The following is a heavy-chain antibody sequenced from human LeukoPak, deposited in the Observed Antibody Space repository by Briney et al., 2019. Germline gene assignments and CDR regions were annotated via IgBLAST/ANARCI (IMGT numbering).Heavy chain of an antibody. CDR3: QRAGYDILTGYSP. Sequence: SETLSLTCTVAVGSISSYYWSWIRQPPGKGLEWIGYIYYSGSTNYNPSLKSRVTIAVDTSKNQFSLKLSSVTAADTAVYYWQRAGYDILTGYSPWGQGTLVTVSS. CDR2: IYYSGST. D-gene: IGHD3-9*01. CDR1: VGSISSYY. J-gene: IGHJ5*02. V-gene: IGHV4-59*01.